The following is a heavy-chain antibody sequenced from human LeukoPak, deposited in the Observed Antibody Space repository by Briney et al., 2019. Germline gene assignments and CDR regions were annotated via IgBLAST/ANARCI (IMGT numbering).Heavy chain of an antibody. CDR1: GFTFSSYG. D-gene: IGHD6-13*01. J-gene: IGHJ6*03. CDR3: AKRGPNGSSSWFQRAYYYYYYMDV. V-gene: IGHV3-30*02. Sequence: GGSLRLSCAASGFTFSSYGMHWVRQAPGKGLEWVAFIRYDGSNKYYADSVKGRFTISRDNSKNTLYLQMNSLRAEDTAVYYCAKRGPNGSSSWFQRAYYYYYYMDVWGKGTTVTISS. CDR2: IRYDGSNK.